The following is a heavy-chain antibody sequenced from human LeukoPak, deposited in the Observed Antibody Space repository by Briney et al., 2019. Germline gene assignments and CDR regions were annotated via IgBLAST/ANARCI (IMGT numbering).Heavy chain of an antibody. V-gene: IGHV5-51*01. D-gene: IGHD3-10*01. Sequence: GASLQISCKGSGYNFTSYWIGWVRQLPGKGLEWMGIIYPGDSDTEYSPSFQGRVTISADKSISTAYLQWSSLEASDTAMYCCARRSTMVRGIIIIGENWFDPWGQGTLVTVSP. CDR3: ARRSTMVRGIIIIGENWFDP. J-gene: IGHJ5*02. CDR1: GYNFTSYW. CDR2: IYPGDSDT.